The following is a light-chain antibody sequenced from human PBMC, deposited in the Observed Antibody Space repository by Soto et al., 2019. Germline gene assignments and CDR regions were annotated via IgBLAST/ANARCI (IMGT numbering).Light chain of an antibody. CDR2: AAS. Sequence: DIQMTQSPSTLSASVGDRVTIACRASQSISTRLSWYQQKPGKAPKFLIYAASGLESGVPSRFSGSGSGTEFTLTISSLQPDDFATYYCQQYDIYPFTFGPGTKVDIK. CDR1: QSISTR. V-gene: IGKV1-5*01. CDR3: QQYDIYPFT. J-gene: IGKJ3*01.